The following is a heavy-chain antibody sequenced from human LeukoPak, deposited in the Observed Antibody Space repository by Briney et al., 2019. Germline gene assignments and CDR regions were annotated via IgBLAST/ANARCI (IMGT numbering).Heavy chain of an antibody. CDR1: GFTLRDYY. J-gene: IGHJ4*02. V-gene: IGHV3-11*01. CDR3: ARRAGDYSHPYDY. CDR2: ISSIGTTI. Sequence: GGSLRLSCAASGFTLRDYYMNWIRQAPGRGLEWVSHISSIGTTIYYADSVKGRFTISRDNAKNSLYLQMNSLRVEDTAVYYCARRAGDYSHPYDYWGQGTLVTVSS. D-gene: IGHD3-22*01.